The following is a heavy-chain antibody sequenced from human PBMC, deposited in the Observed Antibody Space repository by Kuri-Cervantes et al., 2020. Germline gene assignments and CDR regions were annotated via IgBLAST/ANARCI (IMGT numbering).Heavy chain of an antibody. Sequence: GGSLRLSCAASGFTFNNYWMSWVRQAPGKGLEWVGRIKSKTDGGTTDYAAPVKGRFTISRDGSKNTLYLQMNSLKTEDTAVYYCTTDGIAVAATDYWGQGTLVTVSS. D-gene: IGHD6-19*01. CDR1: GFTFNNYW. J-gene: IGHJ4*02. CDR2: IKSKTDGGTT. V-gene: IGHV3-15*01. CDR3: TTDGIAVAATDY.